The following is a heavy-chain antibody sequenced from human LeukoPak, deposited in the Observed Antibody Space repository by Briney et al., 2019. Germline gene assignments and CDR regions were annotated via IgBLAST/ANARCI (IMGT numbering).Heavy chain of an antibody. CDR2: ISSSSSTI. CDR1: GFTFSSYS. V-gene: IGHV3-48*01. J-gene: IGHJ4*02. D-gene: IGHD6-6*01. Sequence: PGGSLRLSCAASGFTFSSYSMNWVRQAPGKGLEWVSYISSSSSTIYYADSVKGRFTISRDNAKNLLYLQMNSLRAEDTAVYYCAREDPSSSWDYWGQGTLVTVSS. CDR3: AREDPSSSWDY.